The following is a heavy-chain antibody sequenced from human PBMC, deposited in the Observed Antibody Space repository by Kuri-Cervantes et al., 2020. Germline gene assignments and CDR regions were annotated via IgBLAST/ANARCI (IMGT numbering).Heavy chain of an antibody. V-gene: IGHV4-39*07. Sequence: GSLRLSCTVSGGSISSSSYCWGWIRQPPGKGLEWIGNIYYSGSTYYNPSLKSRVTISVDTSKNQFSLRLSSVTAADTAVYYCARDLFLSTSNWFDPWGQGTLVTVSS. D-gene: IGHD6-6*01. CDR2: IYYSGST. CDR1: GGSISSSSYC. J-gene: IGHJ5*02. CDR3: ARDLFLSTSNWFDP.